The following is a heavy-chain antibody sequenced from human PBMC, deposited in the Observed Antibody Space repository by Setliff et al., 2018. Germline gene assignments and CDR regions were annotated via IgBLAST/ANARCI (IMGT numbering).Heavy chain of an antibody. CDR1: GFSINNYA. CDR2: ISDSGGTT. CDR3: AKPQVELRWGFES. D-gene: IGHD1-7*01. V-gene: IGHV3-23*01. Sequence: GGSLRLSCEASGFSINNYAMSWVRQAAGKGLEWVSGISDSGGTTYYADSVKGRFTMSRDFSKNTLYLEMSNLRAEDTAVYYCAKPQVELRWGFESWGQGTLVTVSS. J-gene: IGHJ4*02.